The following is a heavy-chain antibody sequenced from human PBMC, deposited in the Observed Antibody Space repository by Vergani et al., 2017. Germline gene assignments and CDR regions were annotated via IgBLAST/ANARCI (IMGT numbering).Heavy chain of an antibody. Sequence: QVQLVQSGAEVKKPGSSVKVSCKASGGTFSSYAISWVRQAPGQGLEWMGRIIPILGIANYAQKFQGRVTITADKSTSTAYMELSSLRSEDTAVYYCARDQRGNYDFWSGSTYYYYYGMDVWGQGTTVTVSS. V-gene: IGHV1-69*04. D-gene: IGHD3-3*01. J-gene: IGHJ6*02. CDR1: GGTFSSYA. CDR2: IIPILGIA. CDR3: ARDQRGNYDFWSGSTYYYYYGMDV.